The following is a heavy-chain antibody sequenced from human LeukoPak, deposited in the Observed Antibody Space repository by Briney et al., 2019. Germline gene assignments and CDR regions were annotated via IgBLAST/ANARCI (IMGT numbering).Heavy chain of an antibody. V-gene: IGHV4-61*02. CDR1: GASISSGTYY. D-gene: IGHD4-17*01. CDR2: IYTSDST. Sequence: SETLSPTCTVSGASISSGTYYWSWIRQPAGKGLEWIGRIYTSDSTNYNPSLKSRVTISVDTSKNQFSLKVNSVTAADTAVYYCATDYGDYFDYWGQGTLVTVSS. CDR3: ATDYGDYFDY. J-gene: IGHJ4*02.